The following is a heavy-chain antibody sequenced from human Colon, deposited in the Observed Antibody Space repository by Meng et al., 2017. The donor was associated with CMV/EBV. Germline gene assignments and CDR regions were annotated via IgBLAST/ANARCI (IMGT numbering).Heavy chain of an antibody. D-gene: IGHD6-13*01. Sequence: LSLTCAASGFTFSSYAMSWVRQAPGKGLEWVSAISGSGGSTYHADSVKGRFTISRDNSKNTLYLQMNSLRAEDTAVYYCAKVNSGIAAAGGGYYYGMDVWGQGTTVTVSS. V-gene: IGHV3-23*01. CDR2: ISGSGGST. CDR1: GFTFSSYA. CDR3: AKVNSGIAAAGGGYYYGMDV. J-gene: IGHJ6*02.